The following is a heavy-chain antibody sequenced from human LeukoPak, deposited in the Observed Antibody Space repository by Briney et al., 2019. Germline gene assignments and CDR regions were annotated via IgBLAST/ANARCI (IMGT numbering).Heavy chain of an antibody. CDR3: ARVDSSSWYYFDY. Sequence: SQTLSLTCTVSGGSISSGGYYWSWIRQHPGKGLEWIGYIYYSGSTYYNPSLKSRVTISVDTSKNQSSLKLSSVTAADTAVYYCARVDSSSWYYFDYWGQGTLVTVSS. J-gene: IGHJ4*02. CDR1: GGSISSGGYY. CDR2: IYYSGST. D-gene: IGHD6-13*01. V-gene: IGHV4-31*03.